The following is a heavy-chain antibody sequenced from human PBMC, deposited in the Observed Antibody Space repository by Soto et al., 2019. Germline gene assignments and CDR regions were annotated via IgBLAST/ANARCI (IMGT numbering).Heavy chain of an antibody. J-gene: IGHJ6*02. D-gene: IGHD6-6*01. V-gene: IGHV1-18*01. CDR2: ISTYHGIT. Sequence: QVQLVQSGAEVKKPGASVKVSCKGSGYTFTNFGISWVRQAPGQGLEWMGWISTYHGITNYAQMAQGRVTMTTDTSTSTAYMELKSLTSDDTAVYYCAKSGGWQLEDYGYGMDVWGQGTTVTVSS. CDR3: AKSGGWQLEDYGYGMDV. CDR1: GYTFTNFG.